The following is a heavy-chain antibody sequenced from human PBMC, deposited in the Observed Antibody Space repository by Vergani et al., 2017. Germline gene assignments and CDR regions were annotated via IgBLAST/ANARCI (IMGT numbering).Heavy chain of an antibody. CDR3: ARRSGIVYDIFRGTQYFFDF. CDR1: GFSIDNGYY. CDR2: IYRTGRT. V-gene: IGHV4-38-2*01. Sequence: QVQLQESGPGLVKPSETLSLTCAVSGFSIDNGYYWDWIRQPPGKGLEWIGSIYRTGRTHFNPSLKSRVTISVDTSNNHFSLRLNSLTAADTAVYYCARRSGIVYDIFRGTQYFFDFWGQGTLVTVSS. J-gene: IGHJ4*02. D-gene: IGHD3-9*01.